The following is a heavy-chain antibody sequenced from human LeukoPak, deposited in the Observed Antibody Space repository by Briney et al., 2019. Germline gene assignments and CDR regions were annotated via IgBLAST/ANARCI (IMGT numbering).Heavy chain of an antibody. Sequence: SETLSLICAVYGGSFSGYYWSWIRQPPGKGLVWIGEINHSGSTNYNPSLKSRVTISVDTSKNQFSLKLSSVTAADTAVYYCARSVGYSSSPSNWFDPWGQGTLVTVSS. CDR1: GGSFSGYY. CDR3: ARSVGYSSSPSNWFDP. J-gene: IGHJ5*02. D-gene: IGHD6-6*01. CDR2: INHSGST. V-gene: IGHV4-34*01.